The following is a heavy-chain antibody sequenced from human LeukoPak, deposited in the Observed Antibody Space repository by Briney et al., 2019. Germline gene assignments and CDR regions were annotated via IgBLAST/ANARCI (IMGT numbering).Heavy chain of an antibody. CDR3: ARGGYDFWSGYLGSFDY. J-gene: IGHJ4*02. Sequence: ASVKVSCTASGYTFTSYAMHWVRQAPGQRLEWMGWINAGNGNTKYSQKFQGRVTITRDTSASTAYMELSSLRSEDTAVYYCARGGYDFWSGYLGSFDYWGQGTLVTVSS. CDR2: INAGNGNT. V-gene: IGHV1-3*01. CDR1: GYTFTSYA. D-gene: IGHD3-3*01.